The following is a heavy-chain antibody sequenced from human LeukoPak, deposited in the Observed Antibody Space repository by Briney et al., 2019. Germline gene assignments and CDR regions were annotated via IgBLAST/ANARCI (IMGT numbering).Heavy chain of an antibody. Sequence: GGSLRLSCAASGFTFSSYAMHWVRQAPGKGLEWVAVISYDGSNKYYADSVKGRFTISRDNSKNTLYLQMNSLRAEDTAVYYCAKASYGTYYDILTGYPDYWGQGTLVTVSS. V-gene: IGHV3-30-3*01. CDR1: GFTFSSYA. J-gene: IGHJ4*02. CDR3: AKASYGTYYDILTGYPDY. D-gene: IGHD3-9*01. CDR2: ISYDGSNK.